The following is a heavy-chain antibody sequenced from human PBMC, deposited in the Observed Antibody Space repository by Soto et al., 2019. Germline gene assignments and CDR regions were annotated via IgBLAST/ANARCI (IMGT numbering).Heavy chain of an antibody. D-gene: IGHD6-13*01. CDR3: ARGVFSRWSDY. V-gene: IGHV4-59*01. Sequence: SETLSLTCTVSGGSISSYYWSWIRQPPGKGLEWIGYIYYSGSTNYNPSLKSRVTISVDTSKNQFSLKLSSVTAADTAVYYCARGVFSRWSDYWGQGTLVTVSS. CDR1: GGSISSYY. J-gene: IGHJ4*02. CDR2: IYYSGST.